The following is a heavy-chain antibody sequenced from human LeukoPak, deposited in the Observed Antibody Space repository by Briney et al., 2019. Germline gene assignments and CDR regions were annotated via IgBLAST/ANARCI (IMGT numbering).Heavy chain of an antibody. J-gene: IGHJ4*02. CDR3: ARDSGSSWREGLNY. CDR1: TFTFSSDS. Sequence: GGSLRLSWAASTFTFSSDSMNWVCQAPGKGLEWVSSISSSSDYIYYADSVKGRFTISRDNAKNSLYLQMNSLRVEDSAVYYCARDSGSSWREGLNYWGQGTLVTVSS. V-gene: IGHV3-21*01. CDR2: ISSSSDYI. D-gene: IGHD6-13*01.